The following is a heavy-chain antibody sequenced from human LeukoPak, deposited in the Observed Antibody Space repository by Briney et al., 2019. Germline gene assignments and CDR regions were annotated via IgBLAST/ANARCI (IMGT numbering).Heavy chain of an antibody. V-gene: IGHV4-39*07. D-gene: IGHD3-22*01. CDR2: IYYSGST. Sequence: SETLSLTCTVSGGSISSSSYYWGWIRQPPGKGLEWIGSIYYSGSTYYNPSLKSRVTISVDTSKNQFSLKLSSVTAADTAVYYCARDSSGYYDLDYWGQGTLVTVSS. J-gene: IGHJ4*02. CDR1: GGSISSSSYY. CDR3: ARDSSGYYDLDY.